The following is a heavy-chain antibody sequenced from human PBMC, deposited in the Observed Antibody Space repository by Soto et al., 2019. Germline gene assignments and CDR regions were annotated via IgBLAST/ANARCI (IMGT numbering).Heavy chain of an antibody. Sequence: SETLSLTCAVYGGSFSGYYWSWIRQPPGKGLEWIGEISHSGSTNYNPSLKSRVTISVDTSKNQFSLKLSSVTAADTAVYYCARARPAAIYRYYYYMDVWGKGTTVTVSS. CDR1: GGSFSGYY. D-gene: IGHD2-2*02. CDR2: ISHSGST. V-gene: IGHV4-34*01. J-gene: IGHJ6*03. CDR3: ARARPAAIYRYYYYMDV.